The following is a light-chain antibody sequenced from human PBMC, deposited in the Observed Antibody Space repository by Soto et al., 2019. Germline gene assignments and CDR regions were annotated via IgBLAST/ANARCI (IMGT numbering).Light chain of an antibody. CDR3: QQANSFPLT. V-gene: IGKV1-12*01. Sequence: DIQITQAPGSVSEPVFGRGNPTCRASQGISSWLACYQQKPGKAPKLLIYAASSLQSGVPSRFSGSGSGTDFTLTISSLQPEDFATYYCQQANSFPLTFGRGTKVDIK. J-gene: IGKJ4*01. CDR2: AAS. CDR1: QGISSW.